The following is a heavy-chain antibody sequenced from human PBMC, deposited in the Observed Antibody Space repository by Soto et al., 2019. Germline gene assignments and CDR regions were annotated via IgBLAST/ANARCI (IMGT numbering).Heavy chain of an antibody. CDR3: ARFTIPGGFDP. J-gene: IGHJ5*02. V-gene: IGHV4-30-2*01. Sequence: ASETLSLTCAVSGGSISSAGYSWNWIRQPPGKGLEWIGYIYHNGATYYNPSLKSRLTMSVDRSKNQFSLKLSSVNAADTAVYYCARFTIPGGFDPWGQGILVTVSS. D-gene: IGHD2-21*01. CDR1: GGSISSAGYS. CDR2: IYHNGAT.